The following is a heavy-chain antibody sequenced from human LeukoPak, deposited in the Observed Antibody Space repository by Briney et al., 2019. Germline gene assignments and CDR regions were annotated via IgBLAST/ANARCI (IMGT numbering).Heavy chain of an antibody. CDR3: ARDGTYYYDSSGFLGDAFDI. CDR1: GFTFSSYS. V-gene: IGHV3-48*04. CDR2: ISSSSSTI. D-gene: IGHD3-22*01. J-gene: IGHJ3*02. Sequence: HSGGSLRLSCAASGFTFSSYSMTWVRQAPGKGLEWVSYISSSSSTIYYADSVKGRFTISRDNAKNSLYLQMNSLRAEDTAVYYCARDGTYYYDSSGFLGDAFDIWGQGTMVTVSS.